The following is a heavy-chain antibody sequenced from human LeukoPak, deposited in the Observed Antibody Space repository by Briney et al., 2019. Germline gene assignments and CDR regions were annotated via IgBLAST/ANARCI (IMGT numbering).Heavy chain of an antibody. CDR3: ARVPGPNDSSGYSYDY. J-gene: IGHJ4*02. CDR2: INAGNGNT. V-gene: IGHV1-3*01. D-gene: IGHD3-22*01. CDR1: GYTFISYA. Sequence: ASVKVSCKASGYTFISYAMHWVRQAPGQRLEWMGWINAGNGNTKYSQKFQGRVTITRDTSASTAYMELSSLRSEDTAVYYCARVPGPNDSSGYSYDYWGQGTLVTVSS.